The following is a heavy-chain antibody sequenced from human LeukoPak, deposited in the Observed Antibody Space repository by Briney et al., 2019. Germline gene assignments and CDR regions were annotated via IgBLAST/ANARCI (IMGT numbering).Heavy chain of an antibody. J-gene: IGHJ4*02. Sequence: SETLSLTCTVSLDSTTSNFWSWVRQSPGKGLEWIGETHRSGSPNYNPSLQSRVTISIDRSRNQIALELSSVTAADTAVYYCAREILGGFNPGAYWGQGTLVTVSS. CDR1: LDSTTSNF. CDR2: THRSGSP. V-gene: IGHV4-4*02. CDR3: AREILGGFNPGAY. D-gene: IGHD1-14*01.